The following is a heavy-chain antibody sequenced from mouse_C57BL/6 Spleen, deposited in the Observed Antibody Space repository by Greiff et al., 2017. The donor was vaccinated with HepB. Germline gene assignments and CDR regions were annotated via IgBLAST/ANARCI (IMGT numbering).Heavy chain of an antibody. CDR2: IYPGSGST. V-gene: IGHV1-55*01. CDR3: AREGYGSRGYYFDY. J-gene: IGHJ2*01. D-gene: IGHD1-1*01. Sequence: QVQLQQSGAELVKPGASVKMSCKASGYTFTSYWITWVKQRPGQGLEWIGDIYPGSGSTNYNEKFKSKATLTVDTSSSTAYMQLSSLTSEDSAVYYCAREGYGSRGYYFDYWGQGTTLTVSS. CDR1: GYTFTSYW.